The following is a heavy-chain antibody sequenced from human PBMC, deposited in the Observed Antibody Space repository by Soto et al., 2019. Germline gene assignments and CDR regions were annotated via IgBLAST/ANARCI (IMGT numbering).Heavy chain of an antibody. Sequence: ASVKVSCKVSGYTLTELSMHWVRQAPGKGLEWMGGFDPEDGETIYAQKFQGRVTMTEDTSTDTAYMELSSLRSEDTAVYYCATLSDDSSSSGWFDPWGQGTLVTVSS. CDR2: FDPEDGET. D-gene: IGHD6-6*01. V-gene: IGHV1-24*01. CDR3: ATLSDDSSSSGWFDP. CDR1: GYTLTELS. J-gene: IGHJ5*02.